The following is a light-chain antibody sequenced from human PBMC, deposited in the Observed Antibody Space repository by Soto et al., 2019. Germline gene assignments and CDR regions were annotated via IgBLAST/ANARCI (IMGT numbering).Light chain of an antibody. Sequence: EIVLTQSPGTLSLSPGVRATLSCRASQSVSRNYVAWYQQKPGQSPRLLIYGASTRASGIPDMFSGSASGADFTLSIARLAPEDFAMYYCQQHGSTPLTFGGGTKVEIK. J-gene: IGKJ4*01. CDR3: QQHGSTPLT. CDR1: QSVSRNY. V-gene: IGKV3-20*01. CDR2: GAS.